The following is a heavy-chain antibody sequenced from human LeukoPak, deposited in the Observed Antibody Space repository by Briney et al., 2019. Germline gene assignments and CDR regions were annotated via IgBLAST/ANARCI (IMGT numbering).Heavy chain of an antibody. CDR1: GFTFDDYA. CDR3: AKATRTYYYDSSGSFDY. J-gene: IGHJ4*02. Sequence: GRSLRLSCAASGFTFDDYAMHWVRQAPGKGLEWVSGISWNSGSIGYADSVKGRFTISKDNAKNSLYLQMNSLRAEDMALYYCAKATRTYYYDSSGSFDYWGQGTLVTVSS. D-gene: IGHD3-22*01. CDR2: ISWNSGSI. V-gene: IGHV3-9*03.